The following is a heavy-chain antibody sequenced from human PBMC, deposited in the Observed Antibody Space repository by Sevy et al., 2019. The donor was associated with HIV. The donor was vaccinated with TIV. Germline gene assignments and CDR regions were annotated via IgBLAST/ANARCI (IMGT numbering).Heavy chain of an antibody. J-gene: IGHJ1*01. Sequence: ASVKVSCKASGYTFTNYHTTWVRQAPGQGLEWMGRITPNNGDTNYAQRLQGRVTMTTDTSTSTVYMELRSLRSDDTAVYYCARAPSWSQRPGQYFHHWGQGTLVIVSS. V-gene: IGHV1-18*01. CDR1: GYTFTNYH. CDR3: ARAPSWSQRPGQYFHH. CDR2: ITPNNGDT. D-gene: IGHD1-26*01.